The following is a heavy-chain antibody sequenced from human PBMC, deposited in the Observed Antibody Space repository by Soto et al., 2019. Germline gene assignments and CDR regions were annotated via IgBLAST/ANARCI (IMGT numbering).Heavy chain of an antibody. Sequence: EVQMVESGGGLVQPGGSLRLSCAASGFTFSSYWMSWVRQAPGKGLEWVANIKQDGSEKYYVDSVKGRFTISRDNAKNSLYLQMNSLRAEDTAVYYCAREGAGSYYNSLRYGGVWGQGTTVTVSS. CDR2: IKQDGSEK. D-gene: IGHD3-10*01. V-gene: IGHV3-7*04. J-gene: IGHJ6*02. CDR1: GFTFSSYW. CDR3: AREGAGSYYNSLRYGGV.